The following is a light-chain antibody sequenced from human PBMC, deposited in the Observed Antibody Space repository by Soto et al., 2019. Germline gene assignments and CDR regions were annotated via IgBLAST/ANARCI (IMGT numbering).Light chain of an antibody. Sequence: DMVMTQSPLSLPVTPGETASISCRSSQSLLHSNGYNYLDWYLQKPGQSPQLLIYLGSNRASGVPDRFRGSGSGTDFTLKISRVEAEDVGVYYGMQALQTPVTFGGGTKVESK. CDR2: LGS. J-gene: IGKJ4*01. CDR1: QSLLHSNGYNY. CDR3: MQALQTPVT. V-gene: IGKV2-28*01.